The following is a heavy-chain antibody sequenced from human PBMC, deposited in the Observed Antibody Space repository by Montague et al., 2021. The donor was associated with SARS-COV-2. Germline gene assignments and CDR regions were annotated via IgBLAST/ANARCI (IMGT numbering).Heavy chain of an antibody. CDR1: EFSLSTSGMC. D-gene: IGHD1-26*01. CDR2: IDWDDDK. Sequence: PALAKPTQTLTLTCTFSEFSLSTSGMCVSWIRQPPGKALEWLALIDWDDDKYYSTSLKTRLTISKDTSKNQVVLTMTNMDPVDTATYYCARIWGATRGDAFDIWGQGTMVTVSS. J-gene: IGHJ3*02. V-gene: IGHV2-70*01. CDR3: ARIWGATRGDAFDI.